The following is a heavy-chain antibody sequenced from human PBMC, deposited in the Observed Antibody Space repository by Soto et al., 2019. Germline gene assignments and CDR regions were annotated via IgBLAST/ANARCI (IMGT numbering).Heavy chain of an antibody. J-gene: IGHJ6*02. Sequence: GASVKVSCKASGYTFTGYYMHWVRQAPGQGLEWMGWINPNSGGTNYAQKFQGWVTMTRDTSISTAYMELSRLRSDDTAVYYCARDQFRPRYSSSWTTYYYYGMDVWGQGTTVTVSS. CDR1: GYTFTGYY. D-gene: IGHD6-13*01. CDR2: INPNSGGT. V-gene: IGHV1-2*04. CDR3: ARDQFRPRYSSSWTTYYYYGMDV.